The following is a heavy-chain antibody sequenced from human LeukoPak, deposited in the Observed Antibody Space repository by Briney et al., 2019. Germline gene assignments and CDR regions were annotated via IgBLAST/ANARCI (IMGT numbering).Heavy chain of an antibody. Sequence: GGSLRLSCAASGFTFSSYAMSWVRQAPGKGLEWVSAISGSGGSTYYADSVKGRFTISRDNSKNTLYLQMSSLRAEDTAVYYCAKDLLGYCSGGSCIAYYYYGMDVWGQGTTVTVSS. D-gene: IGHD2-15*01. V-gene: IGHV3-23*01. CDR1: GFTFSSYA. J-gene: IGHJ6*02. CDR2: ISGSGGST. CDR3: AKDLLGYCSGGSCIAYYYYGMDV.